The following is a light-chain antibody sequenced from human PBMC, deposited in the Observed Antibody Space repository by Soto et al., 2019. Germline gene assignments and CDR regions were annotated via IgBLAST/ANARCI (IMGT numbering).Light chain of an antibody. J-gene: IGKJ4*01. CDR2: GAS. CDR3: QQYGSSPPRVT. V-gene: IGKV3-20*01. Sequence: EIVLTQSPGTLSLSPGERATLSCRASQSVSSSYLAWYQQKPGQAPRLLIYGASSRATGITDRFSGSGSGTDFTLTSSRLEPEDCAVYYCQQYGSSPPRVTFGGGTKVESK. CDR1: QSVSSSY.